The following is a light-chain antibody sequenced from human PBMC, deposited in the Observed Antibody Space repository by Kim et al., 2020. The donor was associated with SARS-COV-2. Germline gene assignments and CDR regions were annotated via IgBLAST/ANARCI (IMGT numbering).Light chain of an antibody. J-gene: IGKJ1*01. CDR2: DAS. V-gene: IGKV3-11*01. Sequence: SPGERATLSCRTSQSISSYLAWYQQNPGQAPRLLIYDASNRATGIPARFSGSGSGTDFTLTISSLEPEDFAVYYCQQRSTWPPWTFGQGTKVDIK. CDR1: QSISSY. CDR3: QQRSTWPPWT.